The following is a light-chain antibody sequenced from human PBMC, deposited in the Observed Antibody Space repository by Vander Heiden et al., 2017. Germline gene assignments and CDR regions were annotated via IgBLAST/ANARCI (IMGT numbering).Light chain of an antibody. CDR2: DTS. CDR1: QDINNW. CDR3: QQANSFPPT. J-gene: IGKJ3*01. Sequence: DIQMTQSPSSVSASVGDRVTITCRASQDINNWLAWYQQKPGKAPKLLIFDTSNLESGVPSRFSGSGSGTDFTLTISSLQPEDYATYYCQQANSFPPTFGHGTNLDIK. V-gene: IGKV1-12*01.